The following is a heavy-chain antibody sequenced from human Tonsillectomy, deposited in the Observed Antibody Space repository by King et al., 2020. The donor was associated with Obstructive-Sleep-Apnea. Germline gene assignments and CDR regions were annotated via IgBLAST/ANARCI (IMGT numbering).Heavy chain of an antibody. D-gene: IGHD2-15*01. CDR3: AGGEGDCSGGGGYYVWLDR. V-gene: IGHV4-34*01. CDR1: GGSFSGYY. CDR2: INHSGST. Sequence: VQLQQWGAGLLKPSETLSLTCAVYGGSFSGYYWSWIRQPPGKGLEWIGEINHSGSTNYNPSLKSRVTISVDTSKNQFSLKLSSVTAADTAVYYCAGGEGDCSGGGGYYVWLDRWGQGTRVTVSS. J-gene: IGHJ5*02.